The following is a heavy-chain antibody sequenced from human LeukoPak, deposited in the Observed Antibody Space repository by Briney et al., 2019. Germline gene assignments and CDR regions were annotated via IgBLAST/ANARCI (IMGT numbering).Heavy chain of an antibody. CDR2: ITGRGGGGLGGGT. V-gene: IGHV3-23*01. Sequence: GGSLSLPCAASGFTFSSYWMHWVRQAPGKGLVWVSTITGRGGGGLGGGTFYADSVMGRFTISRDNSQNTLYLQMSSLGAEDTAVYYCAKGGYSSGWRNWFDSWGQGTLVTVSS. CDR3: AKGGYSSGWRNWFDS. D-gene: IGHD6-19*01. CDR1: GFTFSSYW. J-gene: IGHJ5*01.